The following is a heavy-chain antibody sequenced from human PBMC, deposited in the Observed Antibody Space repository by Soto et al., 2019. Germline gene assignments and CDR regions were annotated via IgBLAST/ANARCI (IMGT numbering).Heavy chain of an antibody. D-gene: IGHD3-22*01. J-gene: IGHJ6*02. CDR1: GGSISSGGYY. V-gene: IGHV4-31*03. CDR2: IYYSGST. CDR3: ARFYDSSGLRFYYYYGMDV. Sequence: QVQLQESGPGLVKPSQTLSLTCTVSGGSISSGGYYWSWIRQHPGKGLEWIGYIYYSGSTYYNPSRKSRVTISVDTSKTQFSLKLSSVTAADTAVYYCARFYDSSGLRFYYYYGMDVWGQGTTVTVSS.